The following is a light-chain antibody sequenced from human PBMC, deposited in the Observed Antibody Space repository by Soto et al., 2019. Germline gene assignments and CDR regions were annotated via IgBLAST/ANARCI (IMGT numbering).Light chain of an antibody. V-gene: IGLV2-8*01. CDR3: SSYAGSNNLHVV. CDR1: RPDVGGCNY. J-gene: IGLJ2*01. CDR2: EVS. Sequence: QSALTQPPSASGSPGQSVTISCTGTRPDVGGCNYVSWYQQHPGKAPKLMIYEVSKRPSGVPDRFSGSKSGNTASLTVSGLQAEDEADYYCSSYAGSNNLHVVFGGGTKLTVL.